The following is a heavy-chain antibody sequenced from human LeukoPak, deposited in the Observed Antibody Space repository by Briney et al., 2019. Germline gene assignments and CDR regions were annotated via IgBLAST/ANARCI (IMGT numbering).Heavy chain of an antibody. CDR3: AKGDIVVVPAALDY. CDR2: IRYDGSNK. Sequence: GGSLRLSCAASGFTFSSYAMSWVRQAPGKGLEWVAFIRYDGSNKYYADSVKGRFTISRDNSKNTPYLQMNSLRAEDTAVYYCAKGDIVVVPAALDYWGQGTLVTVSS. J-gene: IGHJ4*02. D-gene: IGHD2-2*01. CDR1: GFTFSSYA. V-gene: IGHV3-30*02.